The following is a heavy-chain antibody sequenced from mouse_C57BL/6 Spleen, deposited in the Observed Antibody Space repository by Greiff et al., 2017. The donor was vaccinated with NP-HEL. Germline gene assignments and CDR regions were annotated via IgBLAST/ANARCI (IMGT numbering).Heavy chain of an antibody. V-gene: IGHV1-82*01. CDR2: IYPGDGDT. CDR3: ARDYGRQAWFAY. J-gene: IGHJ3*01. CDR1: GYAFSSSW. Sequence: QVQLQQSGPELVKPGASVKISCKASGYAFSSSWMNWVEQRPGKGLEWIGRIYPGDGDTNYNGKFKGKATLTADKSSSTAYMQLSSLTSEDSAVYFCARDYGRQAWFAYWGQGTLVTVSA. D-gene: IGHD1-1*01.